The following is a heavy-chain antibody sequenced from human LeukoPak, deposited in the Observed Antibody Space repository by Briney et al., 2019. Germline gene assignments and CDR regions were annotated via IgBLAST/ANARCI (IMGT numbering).Heavy chain of an antibody. J-gene: IGHJ4*02. Sequence: KASETLSLTCTVSGDSITRNYWSWIRQPAGKGLEWIGRIYNSGNTNYSPSLESRVTMSTDTSKNQFSLKLTSVTPADTGVYYCARGSFDSSGYYVFDYWGQGTLVTVSS. V-gene: IGHV4-4*07. D-gene: IGHD3-22*01. CDR1: GDSITRNY. CDR2: IYNSGNT. CDR3: ARGSFDSSGYYVFDY.